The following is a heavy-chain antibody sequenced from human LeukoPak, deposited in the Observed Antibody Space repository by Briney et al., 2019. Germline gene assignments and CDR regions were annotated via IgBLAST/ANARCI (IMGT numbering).Heavy chain of an antibody. Sequence: ASVKVSCKASGYTFTSYDINWVRQATGQGLEWMGWMNPNSGNTGYAQKFQGRVTMTRNTSISTAYMELSSLRSEDTAVYYCASFMAGTWDDAFDIWGQGTMVTVSS. D-gene: IGHD3-10*01. J-gene: IGHJ3*02. V-gene: IGHV1-8*01. CDR1: GYTFTSYD. CDR3: ASFMAGTWDDAFDI. CDR2: MNPNSGNT.